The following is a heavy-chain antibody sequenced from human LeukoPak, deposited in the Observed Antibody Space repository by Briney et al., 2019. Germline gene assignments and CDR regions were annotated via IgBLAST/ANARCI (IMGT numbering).Heavy chain of an antibody. V-gene: IGHV3-7*04. CDR1: GFTFSSYW. Sequence: GGTLRLSCTASGFTFSSYWMNWVRQASGKGLEWVANIKQDGSEKYYVDSVKGRYTISRDNAKKSLYLQMNSLRAEDTAVYYCARETEMANLDYWGQGTLVTVSS. J-gene: IGHJ4*02. CDR3: ARETEMANLDY. D-gene: IGHD5-24*01. CDR2: IKQDGSEK.